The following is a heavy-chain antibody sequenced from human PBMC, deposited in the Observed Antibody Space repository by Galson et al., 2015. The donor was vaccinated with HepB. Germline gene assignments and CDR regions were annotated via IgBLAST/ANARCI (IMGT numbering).Heavy chain of an antibody. CDR1: GYTFNSYT. CDR3: ARAKYDYNPGSPNWVDP. D-gene: IGHD5-24*01. Sequence: QSGAEVKEPGASVKVSCKASGYTFNSYTITWVRQAPRQGLQWMGWISAYNGRTYYPQNFQGRVTMTTDTSTSTAYMELRSLTSDDTALYYCARAKYDYNPGSPNWVDPWGQGTLVTVSS. V-gene: IGHV1-18*04. J-gene: IGHJ5*02. CDR2: ISAYNGRT.